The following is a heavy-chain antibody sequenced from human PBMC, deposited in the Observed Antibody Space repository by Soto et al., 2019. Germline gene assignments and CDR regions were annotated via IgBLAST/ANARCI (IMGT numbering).Heavy chain of an antibody. V-gene: IGHV1-18*04. Sequence: ASVKVSCKASGYTFTSYGISWVRQAPGQGLEWMGWISAYNGNTNYAQKLQGRVTMTTDTSTGTAYMELRSLRSDDTAVYYCQRITMVRGVISAVDYWGQGTLVTVSS. CDR3: QRITMVRGVISAVDY. J-gene: IGHJ4*02. CDR1: GYTFTSYG. D-gene: IGHD3-10*01. CDR2: ISAYNGNT.